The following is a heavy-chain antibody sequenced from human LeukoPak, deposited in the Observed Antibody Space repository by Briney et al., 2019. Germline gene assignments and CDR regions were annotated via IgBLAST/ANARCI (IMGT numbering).Heavy chain of an antibody. Sequence: SQTLSLTGTVSGCSISRGNYYWSWIRHPPGKGLEWIGYIYYSGSTYYNPSLKSPVSISIAMSKTQFSLKLSSVTAADTAVYYCARGVGFVDLWGQGTQVTVSS. J-gene: IGHJ5*02. CDR1: GCSISRGNYY. D-gene: IGHD1-26*01. CDR2: IYYSGST. CDR3: ARGVGFVDL. V-gene: IGHV4-30-4*01.